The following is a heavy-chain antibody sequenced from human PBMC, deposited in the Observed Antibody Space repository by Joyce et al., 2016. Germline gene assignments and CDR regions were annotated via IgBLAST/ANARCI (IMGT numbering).Heavy chain of an antibody. D-gene: IGHD4-23*01. CDR1: GYAFTSFC. CDR3: ARVGGYGGDSGYYFDY. V-gene: IGHV1-46*01. Sequence: QVQLVQSGPEVKKPGASVTVSCKASGYAFTSFCLHWVRQAPGQGLEWMGIVNPSGGSTNSEKKFQDRVTMTRDTSTNTVYLELSSLRSDDTAVYYCARVGGYGGDSGYYFDYWGHGTLVTVSS. J-gene: IGHJ4*01. CDR2: VNPSGGST.